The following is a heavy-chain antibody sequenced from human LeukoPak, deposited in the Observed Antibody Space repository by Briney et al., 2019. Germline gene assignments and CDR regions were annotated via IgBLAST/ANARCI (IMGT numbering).Heavy chain of an antibody. D-gene: IGHD3-10*02. CDR2: IKQDGSEK. Sequence: GGSLRLSCAASGFTFSTYWMSWVRQAPGKGLEWVANIKQDGSEKYYVDSVKGRFTISRDNAKNSLYLQMNSLRAEDTAVYYCAELGFTMIGGVWGKGTTVTISS. J-gene: IGHJ6*04. CDR3: AELGFTMIGGV. CDR1: GFTFSTYW. V-gene: IGHV3-7*01.